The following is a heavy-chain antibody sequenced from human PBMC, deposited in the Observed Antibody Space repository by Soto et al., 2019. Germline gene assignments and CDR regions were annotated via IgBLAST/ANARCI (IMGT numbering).Heavy chain of an antibody. J-gene: IGHJ6*02. Sequence: GSLRLSCAASGFTFSSYAMSWVRQAPGKGLEWVSAISGSGGSTYYADSVKGRFTISRDNSKNTLYLQMNSLRAEDTAVYYCAKDGVMVRGVIPNYYGMDVWGQGTTVTVSS. D-gene: IGHD3-10*01. CDR1: GFTFSSYA. V-gene: IGHV3-23*01. CDR2: ISGSGGST. CDR3: AKDGVMVRGVIPNYYGMDV.